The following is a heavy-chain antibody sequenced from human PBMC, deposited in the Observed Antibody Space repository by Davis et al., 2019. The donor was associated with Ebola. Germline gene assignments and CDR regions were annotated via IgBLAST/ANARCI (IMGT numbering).Heavy chain of an antibody. CDR2: ISSSGSTI. CDR1: GFTFSDYY. J-gene: IGHJ6*02. D-gene: IGHD3-3*01. V-gene: IGHV3-11*01. CDR3: ARDFTIFGVVISLSGMDV. Sequence: GESLKISCAASGFTFSDYYMSWIRQAPGKGLEWVSYISSSGSTIYYADSVKGRFTISRDNAKNSLYLQMNSLRAEDTAVYYCARDFTIFGVVISLSGMDVWGQGTTVTVSS.